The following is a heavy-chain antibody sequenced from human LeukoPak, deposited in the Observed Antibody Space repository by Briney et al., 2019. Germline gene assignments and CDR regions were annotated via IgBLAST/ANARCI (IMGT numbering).Heavy chain of an antibody. D-gene: IGHD6-13*01. J-gene: IGHJ4*02. CDR1: GFTFSSYW. Sequence: GESLRLSCAASGFTFSSYWMSWVRQAPGKGLEWVANIKQDGSEKYYVDSVKGRFTISRDNAKNSLYLQMNSLRAEDTAVYYCARVEAAATYYFDYWGQGTLVTVSS. V-gene: IGHV3-7*01. CDR3: ARVEAAATYYFDY. CDR2: IKQDGSEK.